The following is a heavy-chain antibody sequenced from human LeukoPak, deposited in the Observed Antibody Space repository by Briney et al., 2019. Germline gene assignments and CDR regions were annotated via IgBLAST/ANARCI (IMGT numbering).Heavy chain of an antibody. CDR3: ARVEASGYDYGAFDY. J-gene: IGHJ4*02. D-gene: IGHD5-12*01. V-gene: IGHV3-21*01. Sequence: KPGGSLRLSCAASGFTFSSYSMNWVRQAPGKGLEWVSSISSSSSYIYYADSVKGRFTISRDNAKNSLYLQMNSLRAEDTAVYYCARVEASGYDYGAFDYWGQGTLVTVSS. CDR1: GFTFSSYS. CDR2: ISSSSSYI.